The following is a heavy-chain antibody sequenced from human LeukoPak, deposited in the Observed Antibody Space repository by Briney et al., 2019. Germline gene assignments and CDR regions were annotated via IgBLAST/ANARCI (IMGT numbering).Heavy chain of an antibody. CDR1: GFTLSNHA. CDR2: ISGSGGST. CDR3: ARAGSGRSPDWFDP. J-gene: IGHJ5*02. Sequence: GGSLRLSCAASGFTLSNHAMIWVRQAPGKGLEWVSSISGSGGSTYYADSVKGRFTISRDNAKNSLYLQMNSLRAEDTAVYYCARAGSGRSPDWFDPWGQGTLVTVSS. V-gene: IGHV3-23*01. D-gene: IGHD1-26*01.